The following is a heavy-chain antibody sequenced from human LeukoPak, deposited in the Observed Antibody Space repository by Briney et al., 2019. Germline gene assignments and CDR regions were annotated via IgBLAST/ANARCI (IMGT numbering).Heavy chain of an antibody. V-gene: IGHV3-9*01. CDR1: GFTFDDYA. Sequence: GGSLRLSCAASGFTFDDYAMHWVRQAPGKGLEWVSGISWNSGSIGYADSVKGRFTISRDNSKNTLYLQMNSLRAEDTAVYYCARDASVSLYWDFDYWGQGTLVTVSS. J-gene: IGHJ4*02. D-gene: IGHD2-15*01. CDR2: ISWNSGSI. CDR3: ARDASVSLYWDFDY.